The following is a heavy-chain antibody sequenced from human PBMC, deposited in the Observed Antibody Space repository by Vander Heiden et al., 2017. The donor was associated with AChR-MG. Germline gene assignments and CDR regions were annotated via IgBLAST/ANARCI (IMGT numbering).Heavy chain of an antibody. Sequence: QVQLQESGPGLVKPSQTLSLTCTVSGGSISSGGYYWSWIRQHPGKGLEWIGYIYYSGSTYYNPSLKSRVTISVDTSKNQFSLKLSSVTAADTAVYYCARGSEQWLVRGAFDIWGQGTMVTVSS. CDR3: ARGSEQWLVRGAFDI. D-gene: IGHD6-19*01. CDR1: GGSISSGGYY. V-gene: IGHV4-31*03. J-gene: IGHJ3*02. CDR2: IYYSGST.